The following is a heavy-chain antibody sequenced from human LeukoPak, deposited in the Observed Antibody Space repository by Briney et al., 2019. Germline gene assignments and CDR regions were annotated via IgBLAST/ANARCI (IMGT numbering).Heavy chain of an antibody. V-gene: IGHV4-34*01. CDR3: ARGLRGIAAAGPRFDP. Sequence: PSETLSLTCAVYGGSFSGYYWSWIRQPPGKGLEWIGEINHSGSTNYNPSLKSRVTISVDTSKNQFSLKLSSVTAADTAVYYCARGLRGIAAAGPRFDPWGQGTLVTVSS. CDR2: INHSGST. D-gene: IGHD6-13*01. J-gene: IGHJ5*02. CDR1: GGSFSGYY.